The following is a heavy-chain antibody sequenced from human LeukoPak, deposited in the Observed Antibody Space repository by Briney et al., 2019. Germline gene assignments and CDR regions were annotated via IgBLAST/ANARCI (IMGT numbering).Heavy chain of an antibody. J-gene: IGHJ4*02. Sequence: TASRTLTGSFSGFSLTLRPSGEGVGWIRQPPGKALEWLAIIFWDNDTRYSPSLKTRLTITKDNSKNQVVLTMTNMNPKDTGTYYCAHRNSGVVGGNFDYWGQGILVAVSS. D-gene: IGHD2-2*01. CDR1: GFSLTLRPSGEG. V-gene: IGHV2-5*02. CDR3: AHRNSGVVGGNFDY. CDR2: IFWDNDT.